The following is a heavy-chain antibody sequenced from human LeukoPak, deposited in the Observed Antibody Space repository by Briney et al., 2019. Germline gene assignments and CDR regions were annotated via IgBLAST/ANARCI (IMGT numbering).Heavy chain of an antibody. Sequence: GESLKISCKGSGYSFTSYWIGWVRQMPGKGLEWMGIIYPGDSDTRYSPSFQGQVTISADKSISTAYLQWSSLKASDTAMYYCARQSNSRPGDPSEGAFDIWGQGTMVTVSS. J-gene: IGHJ3*02. CDR1: GYSFTSYW. CDR3: ARQSNSRPGDPSEGAFDI. V-gene: IGHV5-51*01. D-gene: IGHD7-27*01. CDR2: IYPGDSDT.